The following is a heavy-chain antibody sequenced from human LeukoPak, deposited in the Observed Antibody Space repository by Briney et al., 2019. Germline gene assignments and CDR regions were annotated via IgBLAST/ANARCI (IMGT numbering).Heavy chain of an antibody. CDR3: ATDLGYCSGGSCGFDY. V-gene: IGHV1-2*02. D-gene: IGHD2-15*01. CDR1: GYTFTGYY. Sequence: GASVKVSCKASGYTFTGYYMHWVRQAPGQGLEWMGWINPNSGGTNYAQKFQGRVTMTRDTSISTAYMELSRLRSDDTAVYYCATDLGYCSGGSCGFDYWGQGTLVTVSS. CDR2: INPNSGGT. J-gene: IGHJ4*02.